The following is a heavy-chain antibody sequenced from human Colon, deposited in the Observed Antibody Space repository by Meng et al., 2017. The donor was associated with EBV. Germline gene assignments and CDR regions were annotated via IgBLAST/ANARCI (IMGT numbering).Heavy chain of an antibody. CDR3: ARVSSGWDYFDY. Sequence: QVQLQESGPGLVKPSQTLSLTCTVSGGSASSGGYYWTWIRQHPGKGLEWFGHIYYSGSTFYNPSLKRRVIISIDTSKNQFSLNLRSVTAADTAVYYCARVSSGWDYFDYWGQGTLVTV. D-gene: IGHD6-19*01. J-gene: IGHJ4*02. V-gene: IGHV4-31*03. CDR1: GGSASSGGYY. CDR2: IYYSGST.